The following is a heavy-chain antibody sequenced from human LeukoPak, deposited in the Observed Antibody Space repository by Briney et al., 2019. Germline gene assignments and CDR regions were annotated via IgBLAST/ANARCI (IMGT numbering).Heavy chain of an antibody. D-gene: IGHD2-8*02. CDR3: ARDLRSTGSYLDL. V-gene: IGHV3-48*01. CDR2: IDTSSSTI. Sequence: GGSLRLSCAASGFTFSSYSMNWVRQAPGKGLEWISYIDTSSSTIYYADSVKGRFTLSRDNAKNSLYLQLNSLRAEGTAVYYCARDLRSTGSYLDLWGQGTLVTVSS. CDR1: GFTFSSYS. J-gene: IGHJ4*02.